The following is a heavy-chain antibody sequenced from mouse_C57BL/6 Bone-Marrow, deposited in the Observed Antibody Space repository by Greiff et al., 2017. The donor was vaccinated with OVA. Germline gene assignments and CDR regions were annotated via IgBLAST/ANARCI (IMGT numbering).Heavy chain of an antibody. CDR1: GYTFTDYY. J-gene: IGHJ4*01. Sequence: VQLQQSGPELVKPGASVKISCKASGYTFTDYYMNWVKQSHGKSLEWIGDINPNNGGTSYNQKFKGKATLTVDKSSSTAYMELRSLTSEDSAVYYCARWDYDRAMDYWGQGTSVTVSS. CDR3: ARWDYDRAMDY. D-gene: IGHD2-4*01. CDR2: INPNNGGT. V-gene: IGHV1-26*01.